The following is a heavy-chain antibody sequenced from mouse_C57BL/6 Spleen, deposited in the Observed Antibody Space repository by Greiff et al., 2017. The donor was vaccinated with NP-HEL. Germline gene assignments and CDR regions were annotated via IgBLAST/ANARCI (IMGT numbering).Heavy chain of an antibody. J-gene: IGHJ2*01. CDR3: AREGYDGSADY. V-gene: IGHV5-6*02. Sequence: DVMLVESGGDLVKPGGSLKLSCAASGFTFSSYGMSWVRQTPDKRLEWVATISSGGSYTYYPDSVKGRFTISRGNAKTTLYLQMSSLKSEDTAMYYCAREGYDGSADYWGQGTTLTVSS. CDR1: GFTFSSYG. CDR2: ISSGGSYT. D-gene: IGHD1-1*01.